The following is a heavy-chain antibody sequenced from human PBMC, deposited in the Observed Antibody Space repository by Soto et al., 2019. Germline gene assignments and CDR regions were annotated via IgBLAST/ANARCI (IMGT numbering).Heavy chain of an antibody. CDR2: IHPLDSET. V-gene: IGHV5-51*01. D-gene: IGHD6-25*01. CDR3: AKLGFPGAIYFDS. Sequence: GGSLKISCKVSGYNLNAFWLGWVRQMPGQGLEWMANIHPLDSETNYGPSFQGQVTISADKSITTAFLHWSNLKASDTGIYFCAKLGFPGAIYFDSWGQGSLVTVSS. J-gene: IGHJ4*02. CDR1: GYNLNAFW.